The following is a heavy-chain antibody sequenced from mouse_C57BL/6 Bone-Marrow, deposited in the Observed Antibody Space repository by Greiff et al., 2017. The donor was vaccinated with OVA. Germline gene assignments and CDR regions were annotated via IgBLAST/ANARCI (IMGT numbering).Heavy chain of an antibody. J-gene: IGHJ2*01. Sequence: VQLQQPGAELVKPGASVKMSCKASGYTFTSYWITWVKQRPGQGLEWIGDIYPGSGSTNYNETFKSKATLTVDTPSSTAYLQLSSLTSEDSAVYYCARGGYAPDYFDYWGQGTAPTVSS. CDR3: ARGGYAPDYFDY. CDR2: IYPGSGST. CDR1: GYTFTSYW. V-gene: IGHV1-55*01. D-gene: IGHD2-2*01.